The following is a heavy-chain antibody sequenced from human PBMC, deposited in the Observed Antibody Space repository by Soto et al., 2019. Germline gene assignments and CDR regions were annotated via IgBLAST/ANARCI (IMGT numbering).Heavy chain of an antibody. D-gene: IGHD1-7*01. V-gene: IGHV2-5*02. J-gene: IGHJ4*02. CDR3: ARSRGDWNNLNSCHFDY. CDR1: GFSLSTSGVG. Sequence: QITLRESGPALLRPTQTLSLTCTFSGFSLSTSGVGVGWIRQSPGKALEWLAVIYWDDDKRYSPSLKTRLTITKDTSKHRVVLTVTNLDPEDTATYYCARSRGDWNNLNSCHFDYWGQGTLVTVSS. CDR2: IYWDDDK.